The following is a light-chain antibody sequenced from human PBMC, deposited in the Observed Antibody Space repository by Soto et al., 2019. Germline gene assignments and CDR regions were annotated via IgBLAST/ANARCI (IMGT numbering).Light chain of an antibody. J-gene: IGLJ1*01. CDR1: NSGRKS. CDR2: RDT. Sequence: SYELTQLLSVSVGRGQSARITCEGNNSGRKSGHWYQQKPGQAPVLVVYRDTNRPSGIPERFSGSNSGNTATLTISRALAGDEADFYCQVWHSSTAVFGPGTKVTVL. CDR3: QVWHSSTAV. V-gene: IGLV3-9*01.